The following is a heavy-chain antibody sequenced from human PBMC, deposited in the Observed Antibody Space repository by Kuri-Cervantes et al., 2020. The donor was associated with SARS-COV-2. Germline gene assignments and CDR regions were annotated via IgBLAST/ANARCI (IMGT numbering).Heavy chain of an antibody. D-gene: IGHD5-12*01. V-gene: IGHV3-33*08. J-gene: IGHJ5*02. Sequence: LSLTCAASGFTFSSYAMSWVRQAPGKGLEWVAVIWYDGSNKYYADSVKGRFTISRDNSKNTLYLQMNSLRAEDTAVYYCAREYSGYDSSWFDPWGQGTLVTVSS. CDR2: IWYDGSNK. CDR1: GFTFSSYA. CDR3: AREYSGYDSSWFDP.